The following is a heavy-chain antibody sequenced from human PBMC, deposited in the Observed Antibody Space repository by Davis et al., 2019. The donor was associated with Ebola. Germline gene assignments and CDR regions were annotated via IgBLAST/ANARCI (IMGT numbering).Heavy chain of an antibody. V-gene: IGHV3-7*01. CDR1: GFTFSSYW. Sequence: PGGSLRLSCAASGFTFSSYWMSWVRQAPGKGLEWVANIKQDGSEKYYVDSVKGRFTISRDNAKNSLYLQMNSLRDEGTAVYYCARDPPVSMGSDAFDIWGQGTMVTVTS. CDR2: IKQDGSEK. J-gene: IGHJ3*02. D-gene: IGHD2-8*01. CDR3: ARDPPVSMGSDAFDI.